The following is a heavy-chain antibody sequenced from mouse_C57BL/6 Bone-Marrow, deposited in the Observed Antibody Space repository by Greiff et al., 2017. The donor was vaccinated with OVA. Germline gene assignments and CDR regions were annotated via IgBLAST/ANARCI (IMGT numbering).Heavy chain of an antibody. V-gene: IGHV14-4*01. D-gene: IGHD1-1*01. CDR1: GFNIKDDY. Sequence: EVQLQQSGAELVRPGASVKLSCTASGFNIKDDYMHWVKQRPEQGLEWIGWIDPENGDTEYASKFQGKATITADTSSNTAYLQLSSLTSEDTAVYSYTTLITTRGLSYYFDYWGQGTTLTVSS. CDR3: TTLITTRGLSYYFDY. CDR2: IDPENGDT. J-gene: IGHJ2*01.